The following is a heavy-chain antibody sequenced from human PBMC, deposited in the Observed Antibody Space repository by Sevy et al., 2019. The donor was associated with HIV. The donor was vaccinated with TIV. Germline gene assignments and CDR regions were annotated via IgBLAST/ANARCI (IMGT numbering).Heavy chain of an antibody. D-gene: IGHD4-17*01. Sequence: GGSLRLSCAASGFILSDYYMSWVRQAPGKGLEWVAVISYDGSNKYYADSVKGRFTISRDNSKNTLYLQMNSLRAEDTAVYYCAKDSYGDTDYWGQGTLVTVSS. CDR3: AKDSYGDTDY. CDR2: ISYDGSNK. CDR1: GFILSDYY. J-gene: IGHJ4*02. V-gene: IGHV3-30*18.